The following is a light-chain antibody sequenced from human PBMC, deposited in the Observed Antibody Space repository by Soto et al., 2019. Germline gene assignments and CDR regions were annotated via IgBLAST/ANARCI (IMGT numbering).Light chain of an antibody. CDR1: QNVSSH. Sequence: EIVLTQSPATLSLSPGERATLSCRASQNVSSHLAWYQQKSGQAPRLLIYEASNRATGVPARFSGSGSGTDYTLTISSLEPEDFAVYYCQQRYTWPPFTFGPGTTLDIK. CDR3: QQRYTWPPFT. J-gene: IGKJ3*01. CDR2: EAS. V-gene: IGKV3-11*01.